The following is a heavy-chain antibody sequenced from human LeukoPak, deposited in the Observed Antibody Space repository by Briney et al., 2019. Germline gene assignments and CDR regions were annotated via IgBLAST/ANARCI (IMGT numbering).Heavy chain of an antibody. J-gene: IGHJ4*02. D-gene: IGHD5-12*01. CDR1: GFTFVNAY. V-gene: IGHV3-15*01. CDR3: TIDLRGYDDVN. CDR2: VKSKAAGETT. Sequence: GESLTLSCAASGFTFVNAYMSWVRQAPGKGLEWVGRVKSKAAGETTDYAAPVNGRFTISRDDAKNMAYLHMNSLRSEDTAVYYCTIDLRGYDDVNWGRGTLVTVSS.